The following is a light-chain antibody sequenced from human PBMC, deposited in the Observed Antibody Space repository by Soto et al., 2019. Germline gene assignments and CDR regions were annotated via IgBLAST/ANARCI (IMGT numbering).Light chain of an antibody. CDR1: EDMRTL. CDR3: LHHHSYPWT. Sequence: DIQMSDSPCSVCASGGDRVTITCRSSEDMRTLLTWYQQKPGKAPKLLIYAASRFKSGAPSRFSGSGSGTDFTLTTSSLQPEDFATYYSLHHHSYPWTFGHGTKVDVK. V-gene: IGKV1-12*01. J-gene: IGKJ1*01. CDR2: AAS.